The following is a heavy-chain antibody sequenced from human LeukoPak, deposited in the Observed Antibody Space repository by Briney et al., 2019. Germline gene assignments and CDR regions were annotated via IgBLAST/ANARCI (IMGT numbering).Heavy chain of an antibody. CDR3: ARDPPGAHFDY. CDR2: ISTGSTNI. V-gene: IGHV3-21*01. J-gene: IGHJ4*02. D-gene: IGHD7-27*01. CDR1: GFTFSSYS. Sequence: PGGSLRLSCTASGFTFSSYSMNWVRQAPGKGLEWVPYISTGSTNIFYADSFKGRFTISRDNAQNSLYLQMNSLRAEDTAVYYCARDPPGAHFDYWGQGTLVTVSS.